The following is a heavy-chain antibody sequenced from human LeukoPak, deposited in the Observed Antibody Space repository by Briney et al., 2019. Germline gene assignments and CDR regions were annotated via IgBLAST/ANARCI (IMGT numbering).Heavy chain of an antibody. D-gene: IGHD3/OR15-3a*01. Sequence: PSETLSLTCTVSGVSISSSYSYWGWIRHPPGMGLEWLGSIYYTGNTYYNASLKSHVSISIDTSKNQFSLKLTSVTAADTAVYYCARQTGSGLFILPGGQGTLVTVSS. J-gene: IGHJ4*02. CDR3: ARQTGSGLFILP. V-gene: IGHV4-39*01. CDR1: GVSISSSYSY. CDR2: IYYTGNT.